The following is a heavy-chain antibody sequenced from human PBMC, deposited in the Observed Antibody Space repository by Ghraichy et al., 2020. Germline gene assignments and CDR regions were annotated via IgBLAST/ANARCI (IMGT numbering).Heavy chain of an antibody. CDR2: IWYDGSNK. Sequence: GGSLRLSCAASGFTFSSYGMHWVRQAPGKGLEWVAVIWYDGSNKYYADSVKGRFTISRDNSKNTLYLQMNSLRAEDTAVYYCARDRREDGPWYDSSDDAFDIWGQGTMVTVSS. D-gene: IGHD3-22*01. V-gene: IGHV3-33*01. CDR1: GFTFSSYG. J-gene: IGHJ3*02. CDR3: ARDRREDGPWYDSSDDAFDI.